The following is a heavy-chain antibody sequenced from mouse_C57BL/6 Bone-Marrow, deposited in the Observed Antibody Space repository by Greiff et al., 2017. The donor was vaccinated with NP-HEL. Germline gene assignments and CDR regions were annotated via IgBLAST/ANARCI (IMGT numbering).Heavy chain of an antibody. CDR3: ATYYGSSGDY. CDR1: GYAFSSSW. V-gene: IGHV1-82*01. Sequence: VQLQQSGPELVKPGASVKISCKASGYAFSSSWMNWVKQRPGKGLEWIGRIYPGDGDTNYNGKFKGKATLTADKSSSTAYMQLSSLTSEDSAVYFCATYYGSSGDYWGQGTTLTVSS. D-gene: IGHD1-1*01. J-gene: IGHJ2*01. CDR2: IYPGDGDT.